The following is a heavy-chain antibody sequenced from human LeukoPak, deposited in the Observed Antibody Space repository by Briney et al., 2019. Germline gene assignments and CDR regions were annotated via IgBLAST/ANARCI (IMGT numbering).Heavy chain of an antibody. V-gene: IGHV4-4*07. D-gene: IGHD3-10*02. CDR1: GGSISSYY. J-gene: IGHJ6*02. CDR2: IYTSGST. Sequence: SETLSLTCTVSGGSISSYYWSWIRQPAGKGLEWIGRIYTSGSTNYNPSLKSRVTMSVDTSKNQFSLKLSSVTAADTAVYYCARHNDYYVVGGMDVWGQGTTVTVSS. CDR3: ARHNDYYVVGGMDV.